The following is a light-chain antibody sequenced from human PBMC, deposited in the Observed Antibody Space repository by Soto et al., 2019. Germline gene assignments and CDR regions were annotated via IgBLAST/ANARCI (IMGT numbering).Light chain of an antibody. CDR3: HHYGSSLPMYT. CDR2: VTS. Sequence: EIVLTQSPGTLSLSPGERATLSCRASESVSSSYIAWYQQKPGQAPRLLIYVTSRRATGVPDRFSGSGSGTDFTLTISRLEPEDFAVYYCHHYGSSLPMYTFGQGTKVDIK. V-gene: IGKV3-20*01. CDR1: ESVSSSY. J-gene: IGKJ2*01.